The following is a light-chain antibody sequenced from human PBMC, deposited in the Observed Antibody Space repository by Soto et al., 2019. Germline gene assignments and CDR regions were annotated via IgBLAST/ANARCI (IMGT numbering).Light chain of an antibody. V-gene: IGKV3-15*01. CDR2: GAS. J-gene: IGKJ4*01. CDR3: QQYKNFPSLT. Sequence: EIVMTQSPATLSVSPGERATLSCRASQSVSSNLAWYQQKPGQAPRLLIYGASTRATGIPARFSGSWSGTEFTLTIGSLQYEDCAVYYGQQYKNFPSLTVGGGTKVEIK. CDR1: QSVSSN.